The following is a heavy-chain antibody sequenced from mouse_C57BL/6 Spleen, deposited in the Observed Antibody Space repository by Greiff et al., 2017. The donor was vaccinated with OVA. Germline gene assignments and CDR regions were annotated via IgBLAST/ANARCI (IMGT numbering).Heavy chain of an antibody. CDR3: ARSNDYGYDWLDY. V-gene: IGHV1-64*01. Sequence: VQLQQPGAELVKPGASVKLSCKASGYTFTSYWMPWVKQRPGQGLEWIGMINPSGGYTNYNEKFKSKATLTVDTSSSKAYMQLSSLTSENSAVYDGARSNDYGYDWLDYWGQGTTLTVS. CDR2: INPSGGYT. J-gene: IGHJ2*01. D-gene: IGHD2-14*01. CDR1: GYTFTSYW.